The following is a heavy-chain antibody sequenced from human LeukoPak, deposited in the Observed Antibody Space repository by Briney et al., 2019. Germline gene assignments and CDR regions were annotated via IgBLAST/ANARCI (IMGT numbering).Heavy chain of an antibody. CDR3: AKGDEMWFVELFGLGED. V-gene: IGHV3-43*01. J-gene: IGHJ4*02. D-gene: IGHD3-10*01. CDR2: ISWDGGST. Sequence: PGGSLRLSCAASGFTFDDYTMHWVRQAPGKGLEWVSLISWDGGSTYYADSVKGRFTISRDNSKNSLYLQMNSLRTEDTALYYCAKGDEMWFVELFGLGEDWGQGTLVTVSS. CDR1: GFTFDDYT.